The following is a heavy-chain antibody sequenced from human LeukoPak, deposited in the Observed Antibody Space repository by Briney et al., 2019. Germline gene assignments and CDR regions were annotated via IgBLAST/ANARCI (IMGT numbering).Heavy chain of an antibody. CDR1: GGSISSDSYY. J-gene: IGHJ5*02. Sequence: KPSETLSLTCTVSGGSISSDSYYWGWIRQLPGKGPEWIGSVYYSGSTYYNPSLTSRVTISVDTSKNQFSLKLSSVTAADTAVYYCARDRVPLGGWFDPWGQGTLVTVSS. D-gene: IGHD3-10*01. CDR2: VYYSGST. V-gene: IGHV4-39*07. CDR3: ARDRVPLGGWFDP.